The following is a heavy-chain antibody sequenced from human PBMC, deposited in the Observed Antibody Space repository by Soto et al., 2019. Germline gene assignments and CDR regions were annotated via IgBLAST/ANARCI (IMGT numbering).Heavy chain of an antibody. J-gene: IGHJ5*02. Sequence: QLQLQESGPGLVKPSETLSLTCTVSGGSVSGGSYYWGWIRQPPGEGLEWLVSIYYSGSNYYNPSLKSRATPSVDTSKNQFSVNLSSVTAADTAMYYCARGWSSSGRYNWFDPWGHGTLVTVSS. CDR2: IYYSGSN. CDR1: GGSVSGGSYY. V-gene: IGHV4-39*01. CDR3: ARGWSSSGRYNWFDP. D-gene: IGHD6-6*01.